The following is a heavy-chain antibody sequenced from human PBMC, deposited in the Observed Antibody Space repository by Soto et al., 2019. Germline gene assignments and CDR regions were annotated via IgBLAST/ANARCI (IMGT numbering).Heavy chain of an antibody. CDR3: ARQDYGDSPDS. D-gene: IGHD4-17*01. V-gene: IGHV4-4*07. Sequence: SETLSLTCTVSGASIRGFYWSWIRKSAGKGLEGIGRIYATGTTDYNPSPKSRVMMSVDTCKKQFFLSLTSVTAADTAVYYCARQDYGDSPDSWGQGTLVTVSS. CDR2: IYATGTT. CDR1: GASIRGFY. J-gene: IGHJ4*02.